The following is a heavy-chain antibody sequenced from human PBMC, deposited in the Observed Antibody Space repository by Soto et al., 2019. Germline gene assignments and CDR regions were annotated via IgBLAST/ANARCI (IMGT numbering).Heavy chain of an antibody. CDR2: ISAYNGNT. Sequence: ASVKVSCKASGYTFTSYGISWVRQAPGQGLEWMGWISAYNGNTNYAQKLQGRVTMTTDTSTSTAYMELRSLRSDDTAVYYCARDIIIAVAASDAFDIWGQGTMVTVSS. CDR3: ARDIIIAVAASDAFDI. CDR1: GYTFTSYG. J-gene: IGHJ3*02. V-gene: IGHV1-18*01. D-gene: IGHD6-19*01.